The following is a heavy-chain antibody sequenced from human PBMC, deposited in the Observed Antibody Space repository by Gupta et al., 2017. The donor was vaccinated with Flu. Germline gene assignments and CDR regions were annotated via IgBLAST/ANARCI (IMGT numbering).Heavy chain of an antibody. CDR3: ARVTWEVLGDDLDI. J-gene: IGHJ3*02. CDR1: GFTFSGDW. Sequence: EVKLVESGGGLVQPGGSLRLSCAASGFTFSGDWMHWVRQSPGKGLEWVSRIHYDGSKTNYADSVKGRFTISRDNTKNTLYLQMNSLRVEDSAVYYCARVTWEVLGDDLDIWGQGTLVTVST. V-gene: IGHV3-74*01. D-gene: IGHD1-26*01. CDR2: IHYDGSKT.